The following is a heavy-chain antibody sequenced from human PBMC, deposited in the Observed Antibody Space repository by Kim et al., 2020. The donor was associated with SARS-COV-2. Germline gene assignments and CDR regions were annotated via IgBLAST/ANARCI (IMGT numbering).Heavy chain of an antibody. D-gene: IGHD5-18*01. CDR1: GFTFSSYA. CDR2: ISYDGSNK. CDR3: ATAPGYRDYYGMDV. V-gene: IGHV3-30*04. J-gene: IGHJ6*02. Sequence: GGSLRLSCAASGFTFSSYAMHWVRQAPGKGLEWVAVISYDGSNKYYADSVKGRFTISRDNSKNTLYLQMNSRRAEDTAVYYCATAPGYRDYYGMDVWGQGTTVTVSS.